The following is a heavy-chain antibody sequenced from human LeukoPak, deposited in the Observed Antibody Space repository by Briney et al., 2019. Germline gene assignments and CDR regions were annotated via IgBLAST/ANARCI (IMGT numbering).Heavy chain of an antibody. Sequence: SETLSLICAVYGGSFSGYYWSWIRQPPGKGVEGIGEINHSGRTKYNPSLKSRFTISVDTSKNQFSLKLSSVTAADTAVYYCARCSGYSYGYYYYGMDVWGKGTTVTVSS. D-gene: IGHD5-18*01. V-gene: IGHV4-34*01. CDR2: INHSGRT. CDR1: GGSFSGYY. CDR3: ARCSGYSYGYYYYGMDV. J-gene: IGHJ6*04.